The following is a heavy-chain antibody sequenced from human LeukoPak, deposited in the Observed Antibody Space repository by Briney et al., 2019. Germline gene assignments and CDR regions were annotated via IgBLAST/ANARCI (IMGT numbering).Heavy chain of an antibody. D-gene: IGHD1-26*01. Sequence: SETLSLTCAVYGGSFSGYYWSWIRQPPGKGLEWIGEINHSGSTNYNPSLKSRVTISVDTSKNQFSLKLSSVTAADTAVYYCARRGIGNSGSYSGASDYWGQGTLVTVSS. V-gene: IGHV4-34*01. J-gene: IGHJ4*02. CDR1: GGSFSGYY. CDR3: ARRGIGNSGSYSGASDY. CDR2: INHSGST.